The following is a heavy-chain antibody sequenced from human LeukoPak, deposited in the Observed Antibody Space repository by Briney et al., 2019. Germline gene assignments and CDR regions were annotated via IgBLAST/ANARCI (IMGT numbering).Heavy chain of an antibody. J-gene: IGHJ4*02. Sequence: PGGSLRLSCAASGFTFRSYEMNWVRQAPGKGLEWVSYISSSSSTIYYADSVKGRFTISRDNAKNTLYLQMNSLRAEDTAVYYCARDLSYSGIDCWGQGTLVSVSS. D-gene: IGHD1-26*01. V-gene: IGHV3-48*03. CDR1: GFTFRSYE. CDR2: ISSSSSTI. CDR3: ARDLSYSGIDC.